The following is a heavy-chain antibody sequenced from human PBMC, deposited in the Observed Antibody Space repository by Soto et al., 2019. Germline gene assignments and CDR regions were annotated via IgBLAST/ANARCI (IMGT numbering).Heavy chain of an antibody. Sequence: PGGSLRLSCAASGFTLNNYIMSWVRQAPGKGLEWVSYISSSSSTTYYADSVKGRFTISRDNAKNSLYLQMNSLRDEDTAVYYCARDSMVRGVIMKIYYGMDVWGQGTTVTVSS. D-gene: IGHD3-10*01. J-gene: IGHJ6*02. CDR1: GFTLNNYI. V-gene: IGHV3-48*02. CDR2: ISSSSSTT. CDR3: ARDSMVRGVIMKIYYGMDV.